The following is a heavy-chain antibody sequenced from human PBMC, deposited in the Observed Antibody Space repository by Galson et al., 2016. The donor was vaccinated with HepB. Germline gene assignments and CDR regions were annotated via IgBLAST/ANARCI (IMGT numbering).Heavy chain of an antibody. CDR1: GDSVSSNSAA. Sequence: CAISGDSVSSNSAAWNWIRQSPSRGLEWLGRTYYRSKWYNEYAVSVKSRITINPDTSKNQFSLQLNSVTPEDTAVYYCARDLREALAGTGYYYYGLDVWGQRTTVTVSS. J-gene: IGHJ6*02. CDR2: TYYRSKWYN. V-gene: IGHV6-1*01. CDR3: ARDLREALAGTGYYYYGLDV. D-gene: IGHD6-19*01.